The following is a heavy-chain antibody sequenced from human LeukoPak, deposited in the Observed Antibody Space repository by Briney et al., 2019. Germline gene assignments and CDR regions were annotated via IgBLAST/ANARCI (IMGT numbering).Heavy chain of an antibody. J-gene: IGHJ6*02. CDR2: IIPIFGTA. CDR1: GGTFSSYA. CDR3: ATAVQLERIEKDYYYYYGMDV. Sequence: ASVKVSCKASGGTFSSYAISWVRQAPGQGLEWMGGIIPIFGTANYAQKFQGRVTITADESTSTAYMELSSLRSEDTAVYYCATAVQLERIEKDYYYYYGMDVWGQGTTVTVSS. D-gene: IGHD1-1*01. V-gene: IGHV1-69*13.